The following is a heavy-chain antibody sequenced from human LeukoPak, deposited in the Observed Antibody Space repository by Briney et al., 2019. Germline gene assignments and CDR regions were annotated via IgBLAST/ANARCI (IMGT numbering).Heavy chain of an antibody. CDR2: ISSDGTKK. CDR1: GFSFSRHG. V-gene: IGHV3-30*18. CDR3: TKDYGSADYGNYWYSDL. D-gene: IGHD3-10*01. Sequence: PXGSLRLSCVASGFSFSRHGMHWVRQTPGKGLEWVAVISSDGTKKDYADSVKGRFTVSRDNSKNTLYVQMNRLRPEDTALYYCTKDYGSADYGNYWYSDLWGRGTLVMVSS. J-gene: IGHJ2*01.